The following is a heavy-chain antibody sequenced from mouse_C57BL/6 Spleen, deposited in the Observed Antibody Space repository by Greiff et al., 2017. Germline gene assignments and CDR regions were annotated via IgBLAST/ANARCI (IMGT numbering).Heavy chain of an antibody. CDR3: ARIYYDYDGGNYFDY. Sequence: VKLQQSGAELVKPGASVKMSCKASGYTFTTYPIEWMKQNHGKSLEWIGNFHPYNDDTKYNEKFKGKATLTVEKSSSTVYLELSRLTSDDSAVYYCARIYYDYDGGNYFDYWGQGTTLTVSS. D-gene: IGHD2-4*01. J-gene: IGHJ2*01. V-gene: IGHV1-47*01. CDR2: FHPYNDDT. CDR1: GYTFTTYP.